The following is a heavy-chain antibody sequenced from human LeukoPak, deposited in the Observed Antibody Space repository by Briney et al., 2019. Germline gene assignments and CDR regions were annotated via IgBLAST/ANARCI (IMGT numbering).Heavy chain of an antibody. J-gene: IGHJ4*02. CDR2: ISAYNGNT. Sequence: GASVKVSCKASGYTFSPYGIRWVRQAPGQGLEWMGWISAYNGNTNYRQKVQGRVTMTTDTSTSTAYMDLRSLRSDDTAIYYCARDSPDGSWTYYNDSPDCWGQGTLVTVSS. CDR3: ARDSPDGSWTYYNDSPDC. D-gene: IGHD3-10*01. CDR1: GYTFSPYG. V-gene: IGHV1-18*01.